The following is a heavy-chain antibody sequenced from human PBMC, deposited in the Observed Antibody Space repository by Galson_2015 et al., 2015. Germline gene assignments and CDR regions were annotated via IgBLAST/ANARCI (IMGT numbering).Heavy chain of an antibody. CDR3: ARRYCSGGSCYSSAFDI. D-gene: IGHD2-15*01. V-gene: IGHV5-51*03. CDR2: IYPGDSNI. CDR1: GYSFTNYW. Sequence: QSGAEVKKPGESLTISCKGSGYSFTNYWLGWVRQMPGKGLEWMGVIYPGDSNIRYSPSFQGQVTISADKSISTAYLQWSSLKASDTAIYYCARRYCSGGSCYSSAFDIWGQGTKVTVSS. J-gene: IGHJ3*02.